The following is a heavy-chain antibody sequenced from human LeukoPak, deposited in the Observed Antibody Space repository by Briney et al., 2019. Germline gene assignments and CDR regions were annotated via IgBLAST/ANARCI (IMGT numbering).Heavy chain of an antibody. J-gene: IGHJ5*02. CDR2: ISHSGST. CDR3: ARVAIFGMLHENWFDP. Sequence: SETLSLTCTVSGVSISGGGYYWSWIRQHPGKGLEWIGYISHSGSTYYNPSLKSRVVISADTSKNQFSLKLSSVTAADTAVYYVARVAIFGMLHENWFDPWGQGTLVTVSS. CDR1: GVSISGGGYY. D-gene: IGHD3-3*01. V-gene: IGHV4-31*03.